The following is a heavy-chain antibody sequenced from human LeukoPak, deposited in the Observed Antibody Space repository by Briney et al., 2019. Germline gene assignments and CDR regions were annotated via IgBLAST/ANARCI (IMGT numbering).Heavy chain of an antibody. CDR2: IYYSGST. J-gene: IGHJ4*02. Sequence: SETLSLTCTVSGGSISSSSYYWGWIRQPPGKGLEWIGSIYYSGSTYYNPSLKSRVTISVDTSKNQFSLKLSSVTAADTAVYYCARGAGGIDYWGQGTLVTVSS. D-gene: IGHD1-14*01. CDR3: ARGAGGIDY. CDR1: GGSISSSSYY. V-gene: IGHV4-39*07.